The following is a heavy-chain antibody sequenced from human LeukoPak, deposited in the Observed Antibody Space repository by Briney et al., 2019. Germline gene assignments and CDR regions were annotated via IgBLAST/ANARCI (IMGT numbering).Heavy chain of an antibody. Sequence: ASVKVSCKASGYTFTSFGISWVRQAPGQGLEWMGWISPYNGNTNYPQKVQGRITVTTDTSTSTAYMELRSLRSDDTAVYYCARDKNHYATRGDFWGQGTLVTVSS. V-gene: IGHV1-18*01. CDR2: ISPYNGNT. CDR3: ARDKNHYATRGDF. D-gene: IGHD3-22*01. J-gene: IGHJ4*02. CDR1: GYTFTSFG.